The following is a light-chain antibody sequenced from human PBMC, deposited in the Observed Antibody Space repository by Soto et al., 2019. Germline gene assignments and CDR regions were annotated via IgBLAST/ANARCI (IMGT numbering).Light chain of an antibody. V-gene: IGLV2-14*01. CDR3: SSYTSTSTVV. Sequence: QSVLTQPPSVSGSPGQSIPVSCTGTSSDLGGHNSVSWSQHHPGKVPKLIIYEVTNRPSGVSNRFSGSKSGNTASLTVSGLQAEDEADYYCSSYTSTSTVVFGGGTKLTVL. CDR2: EVT. CDR1: SSDLGGHNS. J-gene: IGLJ2*01.